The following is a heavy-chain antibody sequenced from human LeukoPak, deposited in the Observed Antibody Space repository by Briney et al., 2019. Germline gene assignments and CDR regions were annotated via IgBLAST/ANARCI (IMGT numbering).Heavy chain of an antibody. CDR2: ISWNSGSI. Sequence: PGRSLRLSCAASGFTFDDYAMHWVRQAPGKGLEWVSGISWNSGSIGYADSVKGRFTISRDNAKNFLYLQMNSLRAEDTALYYCAKDTSIAVAGSLDYWGQGTLVTVSS. CDR1: GFTFDDYA. V-gene: IGHV3-9*01. CDR3: AKDTSIAVAGSLDY. D-gene: IGHD6-19*01. J-gene: IGHJ4*02.